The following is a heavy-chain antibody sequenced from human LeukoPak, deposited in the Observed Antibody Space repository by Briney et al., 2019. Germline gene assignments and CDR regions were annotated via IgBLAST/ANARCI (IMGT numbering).Heavy chain of an antibody. V-gene: IGHV1-8*02. CDR2: MNPNSGNT. CDR1: GYTFTSYD. D-gene: IGHD3-3*01. Sequence: ASVKVSCKASGYTFTSYDINWVRQATGQGLEWMGWMNPNSGNTGYAQKFQGRVTMTRDTSISTAYMELSRLTSDDTAVYYCARDYYDFWRGLSNYWGQGTLVTVSS. CDR3: ARDYYDFWRGLSNY. J-gene: IGHJ4*02.